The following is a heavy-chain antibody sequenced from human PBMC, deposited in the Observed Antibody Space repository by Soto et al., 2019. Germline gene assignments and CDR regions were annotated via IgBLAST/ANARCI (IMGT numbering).Heavy chain of an antibody. V-gene: IGHV3-23*01. Sequence: EVQLLESGGGLVQPGGSLRLSCAASGFTFSSYAMSWVRQAPGKGLEWVSGIISTSGGTYYADSVKGRFTISRDNAKNTLYLHMNSLRAKDTAVYDCAKDPGAPQLLLWYFALWGRGTLVTVSS. J-gene: IGHJ2*01. D-gene: IGHD3-22*01. CDR1: GFTFSSYA. CDR3: AKDPGAPQLLLWYFAL. CDR2: IISTSGGT.